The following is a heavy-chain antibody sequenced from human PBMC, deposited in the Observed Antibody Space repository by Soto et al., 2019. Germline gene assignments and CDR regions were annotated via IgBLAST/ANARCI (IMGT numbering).Heavy chain of an antibody. CDR1: GGSISSGGYS. CDR3: ARVPGP. V-gene: IGHV4-30-2*01. Sequence: QLQLQESGSGRVKPSQTLSLTCAVSGGSISSGGYSWSWIRQPPGKGLEWIGYIYHSGSTYYNPSLKSRVTMSVDRSKNQFSLKLSSVTAADTAVYYCARVPGPWGQGTLVTVSS. CDR2: IYHSGST. J-gene: IGHJ5*02. D-gene: IGHD7-27*01.